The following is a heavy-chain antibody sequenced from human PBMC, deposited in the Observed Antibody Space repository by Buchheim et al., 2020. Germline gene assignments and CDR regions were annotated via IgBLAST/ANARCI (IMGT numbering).Heavy chain of an antibody. D-gene: IGHD5-24*01. Sequence: QVLLQESGPGLVKPSQTLSLTCSVSGDSLRSGGYYWSWIRPHPGKGLEWIGYMYYSGTTYYNPSLRSRVTISLDTAKNQLSLKLNSVTAADTAVYYCARRDGFNQVFGFWGRGTL. V-gene: IGHV4-31*03. CDR3: ARRDGFNQVFGF. CDR1: GDSLRSGGYY. J-gene: IGHJ4*02. CDR2: MYYSGTT.